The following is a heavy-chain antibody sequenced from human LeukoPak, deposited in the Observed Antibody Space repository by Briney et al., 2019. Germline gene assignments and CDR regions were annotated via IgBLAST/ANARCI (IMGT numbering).Heavy chain of an antibody. CDR3: ARISIAAAGFPLTYYYYGMDV. V-gene: IGHV4-39*01. CDR1: GGSISISSYY. D-gene: IGHD6-13*01. CDR2: IYYSGST. Sequence: SETLSLTCTVSGGSISISSYYWGWIRQPPGKGLEWIGSIYYSGSTYYNPSLKSRVTISVDTSQNQFSLKLSSVTAADTAVYYCARISIAAAGFPLTYYYYGMDVWGQGTTVTVSS. J-gene: IGHJ6*02.